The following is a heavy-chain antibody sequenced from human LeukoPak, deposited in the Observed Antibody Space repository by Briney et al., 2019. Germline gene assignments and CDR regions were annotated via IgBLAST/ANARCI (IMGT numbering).Heavy chain of an antibody. CDR3: TRGTIAMSVTTFDY. D-gene: IGHD6-19*01. V-gene: IGHV3-74*03. CDR2: INSVRSST. Sequence: TGGSLRLSCAASGFTFSRYWMHWVRQAPGKGLMWISRINSVRSSTTYADSVKGRFIISRDNAKNTLYLQMNSLRAEDTAVYYCTRGTIAMSVTTFDYWGQGALVTVSS. CDR1: GFTFSRYW. J-gene: IGHJ4*02.